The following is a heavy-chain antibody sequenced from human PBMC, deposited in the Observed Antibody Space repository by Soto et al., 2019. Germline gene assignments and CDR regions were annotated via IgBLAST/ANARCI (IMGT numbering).Heavy chain of an antibody. J-gene: IGHJ6*02. CDR1: GGSFSGYY. D-gene: IGHD2-15*01. CDR2: INHSGST. Sequence: PSETLSLTCAVYGGSFSGYYWSWIRQPPGKGLEWIGEINHSGSTNYNPSLKSRVTISVDTSKNQFSLKLSSVTAADTAVYYCARAEAVGYYYYRMDVWGQGPTVT. V-gene: IGHV4-34*01. CDR3: ARAEAVGYYYYRMDV.